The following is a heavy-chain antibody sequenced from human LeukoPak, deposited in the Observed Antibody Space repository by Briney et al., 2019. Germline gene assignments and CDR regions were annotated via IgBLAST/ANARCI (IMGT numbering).Heavy chain of an antibody. D-gene: IGHD6-19*01. Sequence: AASVKVSCKASGYTFTSYAMNWVRQAPGQGLEWMGWINTNTGNPTYAQGFTGRFVFSLDTSVSTAYLQISSLKAENTAVYYCATTVAGTYYNWFDPWGQGTLVTVSS. J-gene: IGHJ5*02. V-gene: IGHV7-4-1*02. CDR1: GYTFTSYA. CDR3: ATTVAGTYYNWFDP. CDR2: INTNTGNP.